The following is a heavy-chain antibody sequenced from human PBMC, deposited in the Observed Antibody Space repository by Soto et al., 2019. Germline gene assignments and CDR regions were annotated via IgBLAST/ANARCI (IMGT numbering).Heavy chain of an antibody. CDR3: ARGQLVWYGDLTPYHRDMDV. V-gene: IGHV4-34*02. J-gene: IGHJ6*02. CDR1: GGSFDDFY. CDR2: ISHDGGT. D-gene: IGHD3-10*01. Sequence: QVQLQQWGAGLLRPSETLSLTCAFYGGSFDDFYWSWVRQSPGKGLEWDGEISHDGGTNYSPSLASRVSISVDTSKNLFSLHLRSVTAADTGLYYCARGQLVWYGDLTPYHRDMDVWGQGTTVTVSS.